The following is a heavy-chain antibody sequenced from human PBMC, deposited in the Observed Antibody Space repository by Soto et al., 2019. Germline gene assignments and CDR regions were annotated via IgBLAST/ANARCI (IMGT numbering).Heavy chain of an antibody. Sequence: QVQLPESGPGLVKPSETLSLTCTVSGGSISTYYWSWIRQPPGKGLEWIGYIYYSGSTNYNPSLTSRVTISVDTSKNQFSLKLSSVSAADTAVYYCARDGSRYDSWSGPYYFDYWGQGTLVTVSS. CDR3: ARDGSRYDSWSGPYYFDY. J-gene: IGHJ4*02. CDR2: IYYSGST. CDR1: GGSISTYY. D-gene: IGHD3-3*01. V-gene: IGHV4-59*01.